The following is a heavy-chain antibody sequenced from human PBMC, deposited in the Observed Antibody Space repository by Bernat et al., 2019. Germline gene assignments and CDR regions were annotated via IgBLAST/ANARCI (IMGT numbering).Heavy chain of an antibody. J-gene: IGHJ3*02. D-gene: IGHD6-13*01. CDR3: AKDASSWNWGPTGNAFDI. CDR1: GFTFSSYA. V-gene: IGHV3-23*01. CDR2: ISGSGGST. Sequence: EVQLLESGGGLVQPGGSLRLSCAASGFTFSSYAMSWVRQAPGKGLEWVSAISGSGGSTYYADSVKGRFTISRDNSKNTLYLQMNSLRAEDTAVYYCAKDASSWNWGPTGNAFDIWGQGTMVTVSS.